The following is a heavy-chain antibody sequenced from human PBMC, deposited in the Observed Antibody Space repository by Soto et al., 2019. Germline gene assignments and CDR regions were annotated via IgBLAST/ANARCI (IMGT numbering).Heavy chain of an antibody. Sequence: ETLSLTCTVSGDSISNYHWSWVRQPPGKGLECIGYIYSSGSTNYNPSLKSRVTISVDTSKNEFSLKLTSVTAADTAIYYCARFSGYYSAFDYWGQGTPVTVSS. CDR1: GDSISNYH. J-gene: IGHJ4*02. CDR3: ARFSGYYSAFDY. D-gene: IGHD1-26*01. V-gene: IGHV4-59*01. CDR2: IYSSGST.